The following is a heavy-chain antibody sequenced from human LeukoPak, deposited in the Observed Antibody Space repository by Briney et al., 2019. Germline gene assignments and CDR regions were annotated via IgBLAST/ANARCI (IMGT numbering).Heavy chain of an antibody. J-gene: IGHJ4*02. D-gene: IGHD3-10*01. V-gene: IGHV3-7*01. CDR1: GVTFSSYW. Sequence: GGSLRLSCVASGVTFSSYWLSWVRQAPGKGLEWVANINQDGSEKYYLDSVKGRFTISRDNAKNSLYLQMNSLRAEDTAVYYCAKYRSRGFDYWGQGTLVTVSS. CDR2: INQDGSEK. CDR3: AKYRSRGFDY.